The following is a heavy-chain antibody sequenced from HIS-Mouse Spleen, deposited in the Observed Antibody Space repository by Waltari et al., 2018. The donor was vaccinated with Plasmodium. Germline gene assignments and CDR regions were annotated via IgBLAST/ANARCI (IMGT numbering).Heavy chain of an antibody. D-gene: IGHD6-6*01. V-gene: IGHV3-53*01. CDR1: GFTVSSNY. Sequence: EVQLVESGGGLIQPGGSLRLSCAASGFTVSSNYMSWVRQAPGKGLEWVSVIYSGGSTYYADSVKGRFTISRDNSKNTLYLQMNSLRAEDTAVYYCARGMKSSSSAFDILGQGTMVTVSS. CDR2: IYSGGST. CDR3: ARGMKSSSSAFDI. J-gene: IGHJ3*02.